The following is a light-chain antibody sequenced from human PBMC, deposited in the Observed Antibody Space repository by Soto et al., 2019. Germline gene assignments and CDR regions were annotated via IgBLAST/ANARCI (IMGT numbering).Light chain of an antibody. CDR3: HYYGRSPLP. CDR2: GAS. Sequence: EIVLTQSPGTLSLSPGERVNISCRASQRVSGSNVGWYQQKPGQAPSLLIYGASKRTTGVPDRFSGSGSGTDFTLTISRPEPEDFAVYYCHYYGRSPLPFGGGTKVDIK. CDR1: QRVSGSN. V-gene: IGKV3-20*01. J-gene: IGKJ4*01.